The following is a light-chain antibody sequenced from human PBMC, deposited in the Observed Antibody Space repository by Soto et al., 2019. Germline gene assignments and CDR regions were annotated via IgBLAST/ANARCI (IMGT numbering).Light chain of an antibody. Sequence: DIQMTQSPSTLSASVGDRVTITCRASQSISFYLAWYQQKSGKAPKVLIYDVSTLESGVPSRFSGSGSGTEFTLTISSLQPDDFATYYCKQYHSYSSWTLGQGTKVEIK. CDR1: QSISFY. CDR2: DVS. J-gene: IGKJ1*01. CDR3: KQYHSYSSWT. V-gene: IGKV1-5*01.